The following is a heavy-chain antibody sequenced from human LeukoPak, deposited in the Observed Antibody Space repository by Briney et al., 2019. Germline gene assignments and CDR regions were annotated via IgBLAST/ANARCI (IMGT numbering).Heavy chain of an antibody. V-gene: IGHV1-3*03. CDR2: INAGNGKT. CDR3: AREGFLGWSLGGYDFDY. Sequence: ASVRVSSKASGYTVTRYAIHWVPQAPGQRVEGMGWINAGNGKTKQSQELPGRVNIARDKSASTAYLELSSLKSGELAVYYCAREGFLGWSLGGYDFDYWGEGTLVTASS. CDR1: GYTVTRYA. D-gene: IGHD3-3*01. J-gene: IGHJ4*02.